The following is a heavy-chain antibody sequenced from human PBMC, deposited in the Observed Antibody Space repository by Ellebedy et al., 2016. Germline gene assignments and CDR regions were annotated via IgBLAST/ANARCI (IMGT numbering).Heavy chain of an antibody. V-gene: IGHV3-30*03. CDR1: GFTFSNAW. CDR2: ISYDGSNT. J-gene: IGHJ4*02. D-gene: IGHD4-17*01. Sequence: GESLKISCAASGFTFSNAWMSWVRQAPGKGLEWVAVISYDGSNTYYADSVKGRFTISRDNSKNTLYLQMNSLRAEDTAVYYCASRPNGDFHFLDYWGQGTLVTVSS. CDR3: ASRPNGDFHFLDY.